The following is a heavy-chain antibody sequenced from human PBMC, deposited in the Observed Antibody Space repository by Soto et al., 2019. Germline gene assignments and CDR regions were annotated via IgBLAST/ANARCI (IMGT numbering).Heavy chain of an antibody. J-gene: IGHJ4*02. D-gene: IGHD2-8*01. Sequence: EVQLLESGGGFVQPGGSLRLSCAASGFTFSTYAMSWVRQSPGKGLEWVSAMSGRGATTHHADSVKGRFTISRDNSKNPLYLPLNSLRAEDTAVYFCAKGSSCTSGSCNFAPFEFWGQGTLVTVSS. V-gene: IGHV3-23*01. CDR3: AKGSSCTSGSCNFAPFEF. CDR2: MSGRGATT. CDR1: GFTFSTYA.